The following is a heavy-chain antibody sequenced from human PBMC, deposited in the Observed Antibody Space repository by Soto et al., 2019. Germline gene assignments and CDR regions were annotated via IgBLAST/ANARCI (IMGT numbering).Heavy chain of an antibody. CDR3: ARAGGLGAVAVDY. CDR2: INHSGIT. Sequence: SETLSLTCGVYGGSFNYYYWNWIRQPPGKGLEWIGEINHSGITNYNPPLKSRVTISVDTSKNQFSLRLSSVTAADTAVYYCARAGGLGAVAVDYWGQGTLVTVSS. J-gene: IGHJ4*02. D-gene: IGHD6-19*01. V-gene: IGHV4-34*01. CDR1: GGSFNYYY.